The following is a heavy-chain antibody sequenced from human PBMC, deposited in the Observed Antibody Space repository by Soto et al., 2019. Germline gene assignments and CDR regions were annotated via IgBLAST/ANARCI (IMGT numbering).Heavy chain of an antibody. J-gene: IGHJ6*03. CDR2: ITWNAGSI. D-gene: IGHD3-10*01. CDR3: AKSHLPFGYSYYYMDV. V-gene: IGHV3-9*01. Sequence: EVQLVESGGGLVQPGRSLRLSCAASGFIFEDYAMHWVRQAPGKGLEWVSGITWNAGSIDYADSVKGRFTISRDNAKNYLYLQMNSLRAEDSAFYYCAKSHLPFGYSYYYMDVWGKGTTVTVSS. CDR1: GFIFEDYA.